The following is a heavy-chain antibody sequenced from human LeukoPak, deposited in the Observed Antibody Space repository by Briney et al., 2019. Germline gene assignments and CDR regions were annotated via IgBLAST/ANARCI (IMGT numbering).Heavy chain of an antibody. CDR1: GSTFTSYW. V-gene: IGHV5-10-1*01. Sequence: RGETLTISCKGSGSTFTSYWISWVRPMPGKGLEWMGRIDPSDSYTNYSPSFQGHVTISADKSISTAYLQWSSLKASDTAMYYCASLNPPRAHEAYWGQGTLVTVSS. J-gene: IGHJ4*02. CDR3: ASLNPPRAHEAY. CDR2: IDPSDSYT.